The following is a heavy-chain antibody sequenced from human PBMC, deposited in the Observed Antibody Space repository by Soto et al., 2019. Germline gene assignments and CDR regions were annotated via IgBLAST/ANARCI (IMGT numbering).Heavy chain of an antibody. Sequence: SETLSLTCTVSGGSISSYYWSWIRQPPGKGLEWIGYIYYSGSTNYNPSLKSRVTISVDTSKNQFSLKLSSVTAADTAVYYCARDRGGDCGGDCYYYYYGMDVWGQGTTVTVSS. CDR2: IYYSGST. CDR3: ARDRGGDCGGDCYYYYYGMDV. D-gene: IGHD2-21*02. J-gene: IGHJ6*02. V-gene: IGHV4-59*01. CDR1: GGSISSYY.